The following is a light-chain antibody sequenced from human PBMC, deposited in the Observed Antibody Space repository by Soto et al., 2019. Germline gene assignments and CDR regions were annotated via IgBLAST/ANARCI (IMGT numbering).Light chain of an antibody. J-gene: IGLJ2*01. CDR3: SSYAGSNQGV. V-gene: IGLV2-8*01. CDR1: SSDVGGYDY. CDR2: EVT. Sequence: QSVLTQPPSASGSPGQSVTMSCTGTSSDVGGYDYVSWYRQHPGKAPKLMIYEVTKRPSGVPDRFSGSKSGNTASLTVSGLQAEDEAEYYCSSYAGSNQGVFGGGTKLTVL.